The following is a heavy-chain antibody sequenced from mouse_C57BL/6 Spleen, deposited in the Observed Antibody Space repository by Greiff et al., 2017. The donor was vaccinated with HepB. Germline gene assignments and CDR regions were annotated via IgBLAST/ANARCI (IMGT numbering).Heavy chain of an antibody. V-gene: IGHV6-3*01. D-gene: IGHD2-2*01. CDR1: GFTFSNYW. J-gene: IGHJ2*01. CDR2: IRLKSDNYAT. CDR3: TGRGWLRRRPFDY. Sequence: EVKLVESGGGLVQPGGSMKLSCVASGFTFSNYWMNWVRQSPEKGLEWVAQIRLKSDNYATHYAESVKGRFTISRDDSKSSVYLQMNNLRAEDTGIYYCTGRGWLRRRPFDYWGQGTTLTVSS.